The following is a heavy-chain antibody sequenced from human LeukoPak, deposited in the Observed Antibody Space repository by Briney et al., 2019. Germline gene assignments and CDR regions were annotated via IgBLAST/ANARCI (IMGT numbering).Heavy chain of an antibody. CDR1: GFTFSSYW. D-gene: IGHD1-26*01. CDR3: ARGYSGSYRVDY. CDR2: INPDGSTT. Sequence: GGPLRLSCAASGFTFSSYWMHWVRQAPGRGLVWVSRINPDGSTTNYADSVMGRFTISRDNAKNTLYLQMNSLRAEDTAVYYCARGYSGSYRVDYWGQGTLVTVSS. V-gene: IGHV3-74*01. J-gene: IGHJ4*02.